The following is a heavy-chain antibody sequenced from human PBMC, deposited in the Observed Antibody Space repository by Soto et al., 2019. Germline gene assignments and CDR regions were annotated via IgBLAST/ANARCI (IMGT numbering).Heavy chain of an antibody. CDR2: IDPSDSYT. CDR3: AWTGRSIAARRYFDY. V-gene: IGHV5-10-1*01. D-gene: IGHD6-6*01. Sequence: PGESLKISCKGSGYSFTSYWISWVLQMPGKGLEWMGRIDPSDSYTNYSPSFQGHVTISADKSISTAYLQWSSLKASDTAMYYCAWTGRSIAARRYFDYWGQGTLVTVSS. CDR1: GYSFTSYW. J-gene: IGHJ4*02.